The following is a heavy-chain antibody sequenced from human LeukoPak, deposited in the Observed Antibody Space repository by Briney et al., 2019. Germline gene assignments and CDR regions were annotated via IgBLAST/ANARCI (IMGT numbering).Heavy chain of an antibody. Sequence: GGSLRLSCAASGFTFSSYAMSWVRQAPGKGLEWVSGISGSGGSTYYADSVKGRFTISRDNARNSLYLQMNSLRVEDTAFYYCARENRDSNGWSWGQGTLVTVSS. CDR1: GFTFSSYA. J-gene: IGHJ1*01. V-gene: IGHV3-23*01. CDR3: ARENRDSNGWS. D-gene: IGHD6-19*01. CDR2: ISGSGGST.